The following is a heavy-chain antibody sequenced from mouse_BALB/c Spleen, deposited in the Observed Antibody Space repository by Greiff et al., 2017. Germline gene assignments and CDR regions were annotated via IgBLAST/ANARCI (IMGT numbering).Heavy chain of an antibody. Sequence: VQLQQSGPELVKPGASVKISCKASGYSFTGYFMNWVKQSHGKSLEWIGRINPYNGDTFYNQKFKGKATLTVDKSSSTAHMELLSLTSEDSAVYYCARERVYYGNSYYAMDYWGQGTSVTVSS. V-gene: IGHV1-37*01. CDR3: ARERVYYGNSYYAMDY. D-gene: IGHD2-1*01. J-gene: IGHJ4*01. CDR2: INPYNGDT. CDR1: GYSFTGYF.